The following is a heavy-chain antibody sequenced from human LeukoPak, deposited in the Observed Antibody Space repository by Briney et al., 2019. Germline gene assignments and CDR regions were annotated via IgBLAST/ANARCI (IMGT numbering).Heavy chain of an antibody. Sequence: GASVKVSCKASGYTFTSYAMHWVRQGPGQRLEWMGWINAGNGNTKHSQKFQGRVTITRDTSASTAYMELSSLRSEDTAVYYCASSLLYCSSTSCYSRLYYGMDVWGQGTTVTVSS. CDR1: GYTFTSYA. CDR2: INAGNGNT. V-gene: IGHV1-3*01. D-gene: IGHD2-2*01. J-gene: IGHJ6*02. CDR3: ASSLLYCSSTSCYSRLYYGMDV.